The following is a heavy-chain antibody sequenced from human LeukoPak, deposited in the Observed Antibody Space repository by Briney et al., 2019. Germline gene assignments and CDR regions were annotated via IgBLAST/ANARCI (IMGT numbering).Heavy chain of an antibody. V-gene: IGHV3-21*01. CDR3: ARELGTGLDY. D-gene: IGHD7-27*01. CDR1: GFTFSSYS. CDR2: ISSSSSYI. J-gene: IGHJ4*02. Sequence: PGGSLRLSYAASGFTFSSYSMNWVRQAPGKGLEWVSSISSSSSYIYYADSVKGRFTISRDNAKNSLYLQMNSLRAEDTAVYYCARELGTGLDYWGQGTLVTVSS.